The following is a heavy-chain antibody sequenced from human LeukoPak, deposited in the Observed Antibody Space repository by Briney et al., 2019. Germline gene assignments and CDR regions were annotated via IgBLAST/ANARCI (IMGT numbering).Heavy chain of an antibody. CDR2: IYYSGST. Sequence: SETLSLTCTVSGGSVSSGSYYWSWIRQPPGKGLEWIGYIYYSGSTNYNPSLKSRVTISVDTSKNQFSLKLSSVTAADTAVYYCARDRGYIGYWGQGTLVTVSS. CDR1: GGSVSSGSYY. J-gene: IGHJ4*02. CDR3: ARDRGYIGY. V-gene: IGHV4-61*01. D-gene: IGHD3-10*01.